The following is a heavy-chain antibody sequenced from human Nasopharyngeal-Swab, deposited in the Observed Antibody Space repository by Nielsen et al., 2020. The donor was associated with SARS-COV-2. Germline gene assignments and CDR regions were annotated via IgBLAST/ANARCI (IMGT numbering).Heavy chain of an antibody. V-gene: IGHV3-21*01. CDR2: ISSSSSYI. D-gene: IGHD6-13*01. J-gene: IGHJ4*02. CDR1: GFTSSSYS. Sequence: GGPLRLSCAASGFTSSSYSMNWVRQAPGKGLEWVSSISSSSSYIYYADSVKGRFTISRDNAKNSLYLQMNSLRAEDTAVYYCARLGWIAAAGTGKSDWGQGTLVTVSS. CDR3: ARLGWIAAAGTGKSD.